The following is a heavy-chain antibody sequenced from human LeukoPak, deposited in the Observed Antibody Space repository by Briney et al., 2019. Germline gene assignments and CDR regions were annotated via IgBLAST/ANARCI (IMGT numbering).Heavy chain of an antibody. D-gene: IGHD6-19*01. CDR2: IYSGGST. Sequence: GGSLRLSCAASGFTVNSNYMSWVRQAPGKGLEWVSVIYSGGSTYYADSVKGRFTISRDNSKNTLYLQMNSLRAEDTAVYYCAKGAMAGTGDYFDYWGQGTLATVSS. CDR3: AKGAMAGTGDYFDY. J-gene: IGHJ4*02. CDR1: GFTVNSNY. V-gene: IGHV3-53*01.